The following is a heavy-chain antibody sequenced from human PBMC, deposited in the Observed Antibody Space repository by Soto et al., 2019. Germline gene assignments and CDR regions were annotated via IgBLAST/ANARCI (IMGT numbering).Heavy chain of an antibody. CDR3: ARDTILTYYYDSSGYYEGGHYYYGMDV. D-gene: IGHD3-22*01. CDR2: INPNSGGT. Sequence: ASVKVSCKASGYTFTGYYMHWVRQAPGQGLEWMGWINPNSGGTNYAQKFQGWVTMTRDTSISTAYMELSRLRSDDTDVYYCARDTILTYYYDSSGYYEGGHYYYGMDVWGQGTTVTVSS. CDR1: GYTFTGYY. V-gene: IGHV1-2*04. J-gene: IGHJ6*02.